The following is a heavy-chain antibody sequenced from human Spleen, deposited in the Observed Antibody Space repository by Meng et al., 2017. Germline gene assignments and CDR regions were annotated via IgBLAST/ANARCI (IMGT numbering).Heavy chain of an antibody. Sequence: GESLKISCAASGFTFSSYSMNWVRQAPGKGLEWVSSISSSSSYIYYADSVKGRFTISRDNAKNSLYLQMNSLRAEDTALYYCAKDTTPYTYTTSCLDYWGQGTLVTVSS. J-gene: IGHJ4*02. CDR3: AKDTTPYTYTTSCLDY. CDR1: GFTFSSYS. V-gene: IGHV3-21*01. CDR2: ISSSSSYI. D-gene: IGHD6-13*01.